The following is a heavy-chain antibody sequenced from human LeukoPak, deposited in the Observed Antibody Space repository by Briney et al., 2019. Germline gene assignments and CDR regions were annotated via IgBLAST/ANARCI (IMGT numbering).Heavy chain of an antibody. Sequence: ASVKVSCKASGYTLTDYYLHWVRQAPGQGLEWMGWINPHGGGTNYAQNFQGWVTMTRDTSIGTAYMELSGLRSDDTAVYYCARGRDYGAGSFFDLWGQGTLVTVSS. V-gene: IGHV1-2*04. CDR1: GYTLTDYY. CDR3: ARGRDYGAGSFFDL. CDR2: INPHGGGT. D-gene: IGHD3-10*01. J-gene: IGHJ4*02.